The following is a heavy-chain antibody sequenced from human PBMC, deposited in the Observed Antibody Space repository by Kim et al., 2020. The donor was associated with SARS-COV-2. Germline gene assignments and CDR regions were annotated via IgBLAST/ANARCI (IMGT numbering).Heavy chain of an antibody. CDR3: ARGVTVVVPAAIGVDYYYYGMDV. CDR2: IIPIFGTA. V-gene: IGHV1-69*13. J-gene: IGHJ6*02. CDR1: GGTFSSYA. Sequence: SVKVSCKASGGTFSSYAISWVRQAPGQGLEWMGGIIPIFGTANYAQKFQGRVTITADESTSTAYMELSSLRSEDTAVYYCARGVTVVVPAAIGVDYYYYGMDVWGQGTTVTVSS. D-gene: IGHD2-2*01.